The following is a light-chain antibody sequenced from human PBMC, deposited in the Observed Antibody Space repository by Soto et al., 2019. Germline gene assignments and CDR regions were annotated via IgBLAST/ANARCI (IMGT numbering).Light chain of an antibody. Sequence: EIVLTQSPGTMSLSPGERATLSCGASQSVSSRYLAWYQQKPGQAPRLLIYDASNRATGIPARFSGSGSGTDCTLTISSLETEDGAVYDCHQRYDWTITFGQGTRLEIK. CDR3: HQRYDWTIT. J-gene: IGKJ5*01. CDR2: DAS. V-gene: IGKV3D-20*02. CDR1: QSVSSRY.